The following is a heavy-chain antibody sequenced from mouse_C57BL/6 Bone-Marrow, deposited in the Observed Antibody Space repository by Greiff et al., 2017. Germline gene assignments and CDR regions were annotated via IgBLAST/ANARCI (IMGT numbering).Heavy chain of an antibody. D-gene: IGHD1-1*01. CDR2: FYPGSGSI. V-gene: IGHV1-62-2*01. CDR3: ARHEDRRATVVGAMDY. CDR1: GYTFTAYT. Sequence: QVQLQQSGAELVKPGASVKLSCKASGYTFTAYTIHWVKQRSGQGLEWIGWFYPGSGSIKYNEKFKDKATLTADKSSSTVYMELSRLTSEDSAVYFCARHEDRRATVVGAMDYWGQGTSVTVSS. J-gene: IGHJ4*01.